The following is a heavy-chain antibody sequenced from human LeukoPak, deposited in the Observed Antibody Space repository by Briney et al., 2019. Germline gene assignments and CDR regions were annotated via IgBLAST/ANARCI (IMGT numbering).Heavy chain of an antibody. CDR1: GYTFTGYY. Sequence: ASVKVSCKASGYTFTGYYMHWVRQAPGQGLEWMGWINPNSGGTNYAQKFQGRVTMTRDTSISTAYMELSRLTPDDTAVYYCARGVATTGAKFFDYWGQGTLVTVSS. V-gene: IGHV1-2*02. CDR3: ARGVATTGAKFFDY. J-gene: IGHJ4*02. CDR2: INPNSGGT. D-gene: IGHD6-13*01.